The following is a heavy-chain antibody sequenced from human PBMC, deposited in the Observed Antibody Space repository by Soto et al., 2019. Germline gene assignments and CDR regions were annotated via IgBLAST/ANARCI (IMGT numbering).Heavy chain of an antibody. J-gene: IGHJ6*02. Sequence: PGGSLRLSCAASGFTFSSYWMSWVRQAPGKGLEWVANIKQDGSEKYYVDSVKGRFTISRDNAKNSLYLQMNSLRAEDTAVYYCARDIVLVPAALDLYYYYGMDVWGQGTTVTVSS. CDR1: GFTFSSYW. D-gene: IGHD2-2*01. CDR3: ARDIVLVPAALDLYYYYGMDV. CDR2: IKQDGSEK. V-gene: IGHV3-7*01.